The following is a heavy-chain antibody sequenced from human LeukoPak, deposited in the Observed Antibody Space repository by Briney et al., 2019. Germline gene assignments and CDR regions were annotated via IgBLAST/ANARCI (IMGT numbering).Heavy chain of an antibody. CDR1: GYTFTSYG. D-gene: IGHD3-9*01. J-gene: IGHJ6*02. V-gene: IGHV1-18*01. Sequence: ASVKVSCKASGYTFTSYGISWVRQAPGQGLEWMGWISAYNGNTNYAQKLQGRVTMTTDTSTSTAYMELRSLRSDDTVVYYCARGFGSSGLRYFDWLNPYYYYGMDVWGQGTTVTVPS. CDR3: ARGFGSSGLRYFDWLNPYYYYGMDV. CDR2: ISAYNGNT.